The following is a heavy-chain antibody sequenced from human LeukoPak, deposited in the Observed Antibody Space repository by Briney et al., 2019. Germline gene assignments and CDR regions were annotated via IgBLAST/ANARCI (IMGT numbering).Heavy chain of an antibody. D-gene: IGHD6-13*01. V-gene: IGHV1-2*02. Sequence: ASVKVSCKASGYTFTGYYMHWVRQAPGQGLEWMGWINPNSGGTNYAQKFQGRVTMTRDTSISTAYMELSRLRSDDTAVYYCARASASSWYLLGIWGKGTTVTVSS. J-gene: IGHJ6*04. CDR1: GYTFTGYY. CDR2: INPNSGGT. CDR3: ARASASSWYLLGI.